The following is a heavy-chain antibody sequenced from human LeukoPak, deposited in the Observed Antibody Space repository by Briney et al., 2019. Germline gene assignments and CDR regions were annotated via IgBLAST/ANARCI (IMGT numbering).Heavy chain of an antibody. CDR1: GYTFTGYY. Sequence: ASVKVSCKASGYTFTGYYMHWVRQAPGQGVEWMGWITPNSGGTNYAQKIQGRVTMTWDTSISTAYMELSSLISDDTAVYYCSRGLPGVSVGFDYWGQGTLVTVSS. J-gene: IGHJ4*02. V-gene: IGHV1-2*02. CDR3: SRGLPGVSVGFDY. D-gene: IGHD2-8*01. CDR2: ITPNSGGT.